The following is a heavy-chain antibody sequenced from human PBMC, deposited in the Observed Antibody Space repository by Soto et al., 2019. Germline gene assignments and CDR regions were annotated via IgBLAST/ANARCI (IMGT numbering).Heavy chain of an antibody. Sequence: SETLSLTCTVSGGSISSYYWSWIRQPPGKGLEWIGYIYYSGSTNYNPSLKSRVTISVDTSKNQFSLKLSSVTAADTAVYYCARGPTVTTPDYWGQGTLVTVSS. CDR2: IYYSGST. CDR1: GGSISSYY. V-gene: IGHV4-59*01. J-gene: IGHJ4*02. D-gene: IGHD4-17*01. CDR3: ARGPTVTTPDY.